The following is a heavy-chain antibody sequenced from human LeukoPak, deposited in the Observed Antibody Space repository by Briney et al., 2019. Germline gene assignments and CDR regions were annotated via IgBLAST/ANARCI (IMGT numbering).Heavy chain of an antibody. V-gene: IGHV3-20*04. J-gene: IGHJ4*02. CDR3: ARPSFSSGSYFDH. Sequence: GGSLRLSCAASGFTFDDYGMNWVRQAPGKGLEWVSGINWNGGSTGYADSVKGRFTISRDNAKNSLYLQMNSLSGEDTAVYFCARPSFSSGSYFDHWGQGTLVTVSS. CDR2: INWNGGST. CDR1: GFTFDDYG. D-gene: IGHD6-19*01.